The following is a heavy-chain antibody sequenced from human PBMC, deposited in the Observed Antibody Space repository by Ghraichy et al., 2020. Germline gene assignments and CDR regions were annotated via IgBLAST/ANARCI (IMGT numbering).Heavy chain of an antibody. CDR3: VAVAGTSYDY. J-gene: IGHJ4*02. V-gene: IGHV3-21*01. D-gene: IGHD6-19*01. Sequence: GESLNISCAASGFTFSSYSMNWVRQAPGKGLEWVSSISSSSSYIYYADSVKGRFTISRDNAKNSLYLQMNSLRAEDTAVYYCVAVAGTSYDYWGQGTLVTVSS. CDR2: ISSSSSYI. CDR1: GFTFSSYS.